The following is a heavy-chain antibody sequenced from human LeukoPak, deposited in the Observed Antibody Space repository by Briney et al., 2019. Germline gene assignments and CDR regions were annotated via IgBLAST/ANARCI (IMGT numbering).Heavy chain of an antibody. CDR3: ATDYYDSRPHAFDI. Sequence: PGGSLRLSCAASGFRFSTYWMSWVRQAPGKGLEWVSAISGSGGSTYYADSVKGRFTISRDNSKNTLYLQMNSLRAEDTAVYYCATDYYDSRPHAFDIWGQGTMVTVSS. D-gene: IGHD3-22*01. J-gene: IGHJ3*02. CDR2: ISGSGGST. CDR1: GFRFSTYW. V-gene: IGHV3-23*01.